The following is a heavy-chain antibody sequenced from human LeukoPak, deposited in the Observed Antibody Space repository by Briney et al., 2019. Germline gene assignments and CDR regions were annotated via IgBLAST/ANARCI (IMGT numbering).Heavy chain of an antibody. CDR1: GFTFSSYV. D-gene: IGHD6-25*01. Sequence: GGSLRLSCAASGFTFSSYVMHWVRQAPGKGLEWVAIISYDGSNEYYADSVKGRFTISRDNSKNTLYLQMNNLRAEDSAVYYCAKDLSGYGPYWYFDLWGRGTLVTVSS. V-gene: IGHV3-30*04. J-gene: IGHJ2*01. CDR2: ISYDGSNE. CDR3: AKDLSGYGPYWYFDL.